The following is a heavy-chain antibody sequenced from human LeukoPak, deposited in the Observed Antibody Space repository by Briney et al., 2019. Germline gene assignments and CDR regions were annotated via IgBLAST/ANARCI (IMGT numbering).Heavy chain of an antibody. CDR1: GYTFTSYD. CDR3: AKALPIYGFWSGIDS. V-gene: IGHV1-8*01. D-gene: IGHD3-3*01. J-gene: IGHJ5*01. CDR2: MNPDNGLT. Sequence: GASVKVSCKASGYTFTSYDINWVRQATGQGLEWMGWMNPDNGLTGYAQKFQGRVTMTRDTSISTAYMELTSLRADDTAVYYCAKALPIYGFWSGIDSWGQGSLVTVSS.